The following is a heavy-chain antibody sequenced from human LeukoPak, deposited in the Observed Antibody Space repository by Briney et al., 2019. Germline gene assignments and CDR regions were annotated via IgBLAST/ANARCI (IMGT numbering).Heavy chain of an antibody. CDR3: ARVGASACDI. CDR1: GGTFSDYN. V-gene: IGHV4-34*01. D-gene: IGHD3-10*01. CDR2: ITHSGST. Sequence: SETLSLTCTVNGGTFSDYNWNWIRQPPGKGLEWIGQITHSGSTNYNPSLKSRVTVSLDTSKKHLSLKLNSVTAADTAVYYCARVGASACDIWGPGTMVTVSS. J-gene: IGHJ3*02.